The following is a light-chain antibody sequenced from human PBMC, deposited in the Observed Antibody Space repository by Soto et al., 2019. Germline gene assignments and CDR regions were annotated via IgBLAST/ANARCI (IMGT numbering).Light chain of an antibody. J-gene: IGKJ1*01. V-gene: IGKV3-20*01. CDR2: AAS. Sequence: EIVLTQSPGTLSLSPGERATLSCRASQSVSSSYLAWYQQKPGQAPRLLIYAASNRATGIPDRFSGSGSGTDFTLTISRLEPEDFAVYYCQQYGSSPQTFGQGTKVEIK. CDR1: QSVSSSY. CDR3: QQYGSSPQT.